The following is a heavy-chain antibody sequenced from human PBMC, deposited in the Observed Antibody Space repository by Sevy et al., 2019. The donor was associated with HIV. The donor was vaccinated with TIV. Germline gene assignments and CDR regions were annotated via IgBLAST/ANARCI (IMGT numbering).Heavy chain of an antibody. CDR2: ITGNGGST. CDR1: GFTFRSYA. V-gene: IGHV3-23*01. D-gene: IGHD3-22*01. J-gene: IGHJ4*02. CDR3: AKDLAYESSGYHDS. Sequence: GGSLRLSCSASGFTFRSYAMNWVRQAPGKGLEWVSAITGNGGSTYDADSVKGRFTISRDNSKSTLYLQMNSLRAEDTALYYCAKDLAYESSGYHDSWGQGTLVTVSS.